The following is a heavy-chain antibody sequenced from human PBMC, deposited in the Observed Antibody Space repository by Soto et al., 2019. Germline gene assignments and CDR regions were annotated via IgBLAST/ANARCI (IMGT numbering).Heavy chain of an antibody. CDR2: ISGGTNST. CDR1: GFTFSNYA. J-gene: IGHJ6*03. CDR3: AVDYYYMDV. Sequence: GGSLRLSCAASGFTFSNYAMSWVRQAPGKGLEWVSSISGGTNSTYYAEPVKGRSTISRDSAKKSLFLQMNSLRAEDTAVYYCAVDYYYMDVWGKGTTVTVSS. V-gene: IGHV3-23*01.